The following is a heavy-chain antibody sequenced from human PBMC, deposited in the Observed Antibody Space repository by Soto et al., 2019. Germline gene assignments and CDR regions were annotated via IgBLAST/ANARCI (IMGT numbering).Heavy chain of an antibody. CDR3: ARGYYDILTGHIDY. CDR1: GYTFTSYD. Sequence: GASVKVSCKASGYTFTSYDINWVRQATGQGLEWMGWMNPNSGNTGYAQKFQGRVTMTRNTSISTVYMELSSLRSEDTAVYYCARGYYDILTGHIDYWGQGTLVTVSS. J-gene: IGHJ4*02. V-gene: IGHV1-8*01. CDR2: MNPNSGNT. D-gene: IGHD3-9*01.